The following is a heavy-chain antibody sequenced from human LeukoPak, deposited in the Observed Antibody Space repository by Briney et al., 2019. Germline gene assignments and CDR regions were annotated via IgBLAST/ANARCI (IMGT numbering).Heavy chain of an antibody. CDR1: GYTFTGYY. J-gene: IGHJ4*02. V-gene: IGHV1-2*02. CDR2: INPNSGGT. CDR3: ARDPDCSGGSCYRGYYFDY. D-gene: IGHD2-15*01. Sequence: EASVKVSCKASGYTFTGYYMHWERQAPGQGLEWMGWINPNSGGTNYAQKFQGRVTLTRDTSISTAHMEVRRLRSDDTAVYYCARDPDCSGGSCYRGYYFDYWGQGTLVTVSS.